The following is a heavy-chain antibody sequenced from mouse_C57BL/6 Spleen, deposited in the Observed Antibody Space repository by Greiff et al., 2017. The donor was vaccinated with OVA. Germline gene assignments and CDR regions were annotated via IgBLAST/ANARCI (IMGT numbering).Heavy chain of an antibody. CDR2: IYPRSGNT. J-gene: IGHJ3*01. CDR1: GYTFTSYG. V-gene: IGHV1-81*01. Sequence: LVESGAELARPGASVKLSCKASGYTFTSYGISWVKQRTGQGLEWIGEIYPRSGNTYYNEKFKGKATLTADKSSSTAYMELRSLTSEDSAVYFCARRDYYGSSPWFAYWGQGTLVTVSA. D-gene: IGHD1-1*01. CDR3: ARRDYYGSSPWFAY.